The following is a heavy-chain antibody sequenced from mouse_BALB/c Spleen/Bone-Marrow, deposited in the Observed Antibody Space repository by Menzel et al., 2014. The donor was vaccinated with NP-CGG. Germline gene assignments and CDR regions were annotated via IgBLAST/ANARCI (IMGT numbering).Heavy chain of an antibody. Sequence: DVQLVESGAELVKPGASVKLSCTASGFNIKDTYMHWVKQRPEQGLEWIGRVDPANGNTKYDPKFQGKATIIADTSSNTAYLQLSSLTSEDTAVYYCARYRLGTYFDYWGQGTTLTVSS. J-gene: IGHJ2*01. V-gene: IGHV14-3*02. CDR1: GFNIKDTY. D-gene: IGHD2-14*01. CDR3: ARYRLGTYFDY. CDR2: VDPANGNT.